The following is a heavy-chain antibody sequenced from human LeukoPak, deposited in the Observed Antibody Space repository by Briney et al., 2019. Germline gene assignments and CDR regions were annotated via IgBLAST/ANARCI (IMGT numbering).Heavy chain of an antibody. CDR3: AKGELGYCSSTSCPGIDY. Sequence: GGSLRLSCAASEFIFSSYAMYWVRQAPGKGLEWEAVISDDVNNKYYTDSVKGRFTISRDNSKNTLYLQMTSLRAEDTAVYHCAKGELGYCSSTSCPGIDYWGQGTLVTVSS. D-gene: IGHD2-2*01. CDR1: EFIFSSYA. J-gene: IGHJ4*02. CDR2: ISDDVNNK. V-gene: IGHV3-30*18.